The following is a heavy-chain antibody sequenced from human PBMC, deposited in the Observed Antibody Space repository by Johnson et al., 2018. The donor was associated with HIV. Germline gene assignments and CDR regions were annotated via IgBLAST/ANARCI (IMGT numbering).Heavy chain of an antibody. D-gene: IGHD5-18*01. Sequence: TINRNYMTWVRQAPGKGLEWVSIVYSGCSAYYADSVKGRFPISRDNSKNTLYLQMNSLRVEDTAVYYCARVSLAYSYGYDAFDIWGQGTMVTVSS. V-gene: IGHV3-66*02. CDR3: ARVSLAYSYGYDAFDI. CDR2: VYSGCSA. J-gene: IGHJ3*02. CDR1: TINRNY.